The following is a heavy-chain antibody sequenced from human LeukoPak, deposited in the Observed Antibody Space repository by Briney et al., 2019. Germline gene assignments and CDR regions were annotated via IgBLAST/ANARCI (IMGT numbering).Heavy chain of an antibody. CDR3: AKYRTSTAPPRNFDI. V-gene: IGHV3-23*01. CDR2: IGRDGGDSNGI. Sequence: GGSLRLSCAASGFTFSSFPMIWVRQAPGKGLEWVSVIGRDGGDSNGIKYADSVKGRFTISRDNFKNTLYLQMNSLRADDTAVYYCAKYRTSTAPPRNFDIWGQGTLVSVSS. J-gene: IGHJ4*02. D-gene: IGHD1-14*01. CDR1: GFTFSSFP.